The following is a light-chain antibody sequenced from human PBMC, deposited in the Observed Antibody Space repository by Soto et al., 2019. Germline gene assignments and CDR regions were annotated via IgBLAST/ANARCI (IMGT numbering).Light chain of an antibody. CDR3: SSYTNSDSWV. CDR2: DVS. V-gene: IGLV2-14*03. Sequence: SALTQPASVYGSPGQSITISCTGTSSDVGAYNYVSWYQQHPGKAPKFIIYDVSNRPSGISDRFSGSKSGNTASLTISGLQAEDEADYYCSSYTNSDSWVFGGGTKVTVL. CDR1: SSDVGAYNY. J-gene: IGLJ3*02.